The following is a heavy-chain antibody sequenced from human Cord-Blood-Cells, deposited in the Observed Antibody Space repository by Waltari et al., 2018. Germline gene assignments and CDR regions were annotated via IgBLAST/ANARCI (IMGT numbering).Heavy chain of an antibody. CDR3: AREGGVVGATDY. D-gene: IGHD1-26*01. CDR2: FIPIVGTA. J-gene: IGHJ4*02. V-gene: IGHV1-69*01. CDR1: GGTFSSYA. Sequence: QVQLVQSGAEVKKPGSSVKVSCKASGGTFSSYAISWVRQAPGQGLEWMGGFIPIVGTANYEQKVQGRVTITADESTSTAYMELSSLRSEDTAVYYCAREGGVVGATDYWGQGTLVTVSS.